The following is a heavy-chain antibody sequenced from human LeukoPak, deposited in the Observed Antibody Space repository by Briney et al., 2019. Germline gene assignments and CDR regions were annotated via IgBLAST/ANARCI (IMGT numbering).Heavy chain of an antibody. CDR2: ISSSSSTI. V-gene: IGHV3-48*01. CDR3: ARAAPYCSSTSCYGFDY. CDR1: GFTFSSYS. J-gene: IGHJ4*02. Sequence: GGSLRLSCAASGFTFSSYSMNWVRQAPGKGLEWVSYISSSSSTIYYADSVKGRFTISRDNAKNSLYLQMNSLRAEDTAVYYCARAAPYCSSTSCYGFDYRGQGTLVTVSS. D-gene: IGHD2-2*01.